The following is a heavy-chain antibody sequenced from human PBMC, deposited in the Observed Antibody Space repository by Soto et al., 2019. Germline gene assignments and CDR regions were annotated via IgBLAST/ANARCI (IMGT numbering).Heavy chain of an antibody. CDR1: GFTFSSYS. CDR2: ISSSSSTI. Sequence: EVQLVESGGGLVQPGGSLRLSCAASGFTFSSYSMNWVRQAPGKGLEWVSYISSSSSTIYYAESVKGRFTISRENAKNPLYLQMNSLRGEDTAVYYCARDFRGGVATSREDPELSAFDIWGQGTMVTVSS. CDR3: ARDFRGGVATSREDPELSAFDI. D-gene: IGHD5-12*01. J-gene: IGHJ3*02. V-gene: IGHV3-48*01.